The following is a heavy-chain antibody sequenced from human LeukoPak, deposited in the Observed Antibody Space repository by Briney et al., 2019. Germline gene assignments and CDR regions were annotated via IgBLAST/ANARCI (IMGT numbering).Heavy chain of an antibody. Sequence: ASVKVSCKASGYTFTGYYMHWVRQAPGQGLEWMGWINPNSGGTNYAQKFQGRVTMTRDTSISTAYMVLSRMRSDDTAVFYCARVKGAAEEKNYFDYWGQGTLVTVSS. CDR3: ARVKGAAEEKNYFDY. J-gene: IGHJ4*02. CDR1: GYTFTGYY. D-gene: IGHD6-13*01. CDR2: INPNSGGT. V-gene: IGHV1-2*02.